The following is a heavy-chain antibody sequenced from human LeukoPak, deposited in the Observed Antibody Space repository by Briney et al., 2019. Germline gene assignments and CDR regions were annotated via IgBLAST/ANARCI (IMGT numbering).Heavy chain of an antibody. CDR3: ARDGAGGRRSSSEPLYYYYYMDV. J-gene: IGHJ6*03. Sequence: GGSLRLSCAASGFTFSSYSMNWVRQAPGKGLEWVSSISSSSSYIYYADSVKGRFTISRDNAKNSLYLQMNSLRSEDTAVYYCARDGAGGRRSSSEPLYYYYYMDVWGEGTTVTVSS. D-gene: IGHD6-6*01. V-gene: IGHV3-21*04. CDR2: ISSSSSYI. CDR1: GFTFSSYS.